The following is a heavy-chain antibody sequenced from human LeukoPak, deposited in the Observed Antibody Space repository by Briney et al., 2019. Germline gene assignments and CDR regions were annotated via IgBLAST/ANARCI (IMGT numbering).Heavy chain of an antibody. Sequence: ASVKVSCKASGGTFSSYAISWVRQAPGQGLEWMGGIIPIFGTANYAQKFQGRVMITADESTSTAYMELSSLRSEDTAVYYCARSGIVGATDDAFDIWGQGTMVTVSS. CDR3: ARSGIVGATDDAFDI. J-gene: IGHJ3*02. CDR2: IIPIFGTA. V-gene: IGHV1-69*13. D-gene: IGHD1-26*01. CDR1: GGTFSSYA.